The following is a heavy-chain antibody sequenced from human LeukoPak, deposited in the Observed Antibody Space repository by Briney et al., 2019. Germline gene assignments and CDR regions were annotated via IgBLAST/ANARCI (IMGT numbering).Heavy chain of an antibody. V-gene: IGHV4-59*12. J-gene: IGHJ4*02. CDR1: GGSISSYY. D-gene: IGHD2-15*01. CDR2: IYYSGST. Sequence: SETLSLTCTVSGGSISSYYWSWIRQPPGKGLEWIGYIYYSGSTNYNPSLKSRISISVDTSKNQFSLKLSSVTAADTAVYYCARVAHDLYPYYFDYWGQGTLVTVSS. CDR3: ARVAHDLYPYYFDY.